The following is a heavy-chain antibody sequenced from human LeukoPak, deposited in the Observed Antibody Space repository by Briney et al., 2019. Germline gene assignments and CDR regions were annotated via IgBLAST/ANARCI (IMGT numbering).Heavy chain of an antibody. V-gene: IGHV1-69*13. J-gene: IGHJ5*02. CDR1: GGTFSSYA. CDR3: AIQRIVQNWFDP. Sequence: AASVKVSCKASGGTFSSYAISWVRQAPGQGLEWMGGIIPIFGTANYAQKFQGRVTITADESTSTAYMELSSLGSEDTAVYYCAIQRIVQNWFDPWGQGTLVTVSS. CDR2: IIPIFGTA. D-gene: IGHD2/OR15-2a*01.